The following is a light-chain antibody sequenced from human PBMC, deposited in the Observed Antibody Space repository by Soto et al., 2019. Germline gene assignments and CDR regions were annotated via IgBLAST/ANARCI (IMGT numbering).Light chain of an antibody. V-gene: IGLV2-8*01. J-gene: IGLJ3*02. Sequence: QSALTQPASASGSPGQSVTISCTGTSSDVGAYKDVSWYQQYPGKAPKLMIYDVTKRPSGVADRFPGSKSGNTASLTVSGLQAEDEADYYCTSYVGKDIWVFGGGTKPTVL. CDR2: DVT. CDR1: SSDVGAYKD. CDR3: TSYVGKDIWV.